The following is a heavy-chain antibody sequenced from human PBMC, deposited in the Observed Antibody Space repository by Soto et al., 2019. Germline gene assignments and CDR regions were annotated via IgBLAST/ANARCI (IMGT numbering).Heavy chain of an antibody. CDR3: ARPNWNDLLPHY. V-gene: IGHV1-69*04. CDR2: IIPIFGIA. J-gene: IGHJ4*02. Sequence: SVKVSCKASGGTFRSYAISWVRQAPGQGLEWMGRIIPIFGIANYAQKFQGRVTITADKSTSTAYMELSSLRSEDTAVYYCARPNWNDLLPHYWGQGTLVTVSS. D-gene: IGHD1-1*01. CDR1: GGTFRSYA.